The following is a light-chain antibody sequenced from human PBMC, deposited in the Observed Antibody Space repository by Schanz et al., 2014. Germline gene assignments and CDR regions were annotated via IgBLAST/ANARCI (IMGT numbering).Light chain of an antibody. J-gene: IGKJ1*01. V-gene: IGKV3-11*01. Sequence: EIVLTQSPATLSLAPGEKATLSCRASQRVTSYVAWYQHKNGQAPRLLIYDASTRATGIPARFSGSGSGTDFTLTIDSLEPEDFAVYFCQQRANWPRTFGQGTQVEIK. CDR3: QQRANWPRT. CDR2: DAS. CDR1: QRVTSY.